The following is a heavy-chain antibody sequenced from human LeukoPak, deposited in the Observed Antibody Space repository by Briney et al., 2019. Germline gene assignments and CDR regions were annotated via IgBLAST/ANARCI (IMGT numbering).Heavy chain of an antibody. CDR1: GGSISSSSYY. J-gene: IGHJ3*02. CDR2: IYHSGST. V-gene: IGHV4-39*07. Sequence: PSETLSLTCTVSGGSISSSSYYWGWIRQPPGKGLEWIGYIYHSGSTYYNPSLKSRVTISVDRSKNQFSLKLSSVTAADTAVYYCARESHPAHEVPAASDAFDIWGQGTMVTVSS. D-gene: IGHD2-2*01. CDR3: ARESHPAHEVPAASDAFDI.